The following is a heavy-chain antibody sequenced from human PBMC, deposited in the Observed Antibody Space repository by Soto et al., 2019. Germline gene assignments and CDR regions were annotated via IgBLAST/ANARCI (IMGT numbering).Heavy chain of an antibody. CDR3: ARVRKGGNGDFDY. CDR2: INAGNGNT. Sequence: ASVKVSCKASGYTFTSYAMRWVRQAPGQRLEWMGWINAGNGNTKYSQKFQGRVTITRDTSASTAYMELNSLRSEDTAVYYCARVRKGGNGDFDYWGQGTLVTVSS. J-gene: IGHJ4*02. D-gene: IGHD2-15*01. V-gene: IGHV1-3*01. CDR1: GYTFTSYA.